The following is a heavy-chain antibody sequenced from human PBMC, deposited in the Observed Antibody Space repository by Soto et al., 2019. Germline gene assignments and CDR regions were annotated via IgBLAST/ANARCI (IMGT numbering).Heavy chain of an antibody. J-gene: IGHJ4*02. D-gene: IGHD6-19*01. Sequence: QVTLRESGPTLVKPTQTLPLTCTFSGFSLTSSGVAVGRIRQPQGKALAWLASIDRADDTHYNPSLKNRAIITGDTSKNQVVLTTAHIDPTDTATYCCARIVWLRFDFWAQGTSATASP. CDR3: ARIVWLRFDF. CDR2: IDRADDT. CDR1: GFSLTSSGVA. V-gene: IGHV2-5*02.